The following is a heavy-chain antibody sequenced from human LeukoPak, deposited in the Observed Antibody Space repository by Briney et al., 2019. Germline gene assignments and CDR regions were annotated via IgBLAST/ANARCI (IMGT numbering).Heavy chain of an antibody. CDR1: GFTFSSYA. CDR2: ISGSGGST. V-gene: IGHV3-23*01. CDR3: AGERKRGKLLWSNTTYYFDY. D-gene: IGHD3-10*01. Sequence: GGSLRLSCAASGFTFSSYAMSWVRQAPGKGLEWVSAISGSGGSTYYADSVKGRFTISRDNSRNTLHLQMNSLRAEDTAVYYWAGERKRGKLLWSNTTYYFDYWGQGTLVTVSS. J-gene: IGHJ4*02.